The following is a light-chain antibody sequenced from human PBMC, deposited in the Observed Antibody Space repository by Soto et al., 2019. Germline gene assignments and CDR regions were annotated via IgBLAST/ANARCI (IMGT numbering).Light chain of an antibody. V-gene: IGLV2-14*01. CDR3: SSYASTSTAV. Sequence: QSALTQPASVSGSPGQSITISCTGTSSDVGAYNYVSWYQQHPGKAPKLMIYEVNYRTSGVSNRFSGSKSGITASLTISGLQAEDEADYYCSSYASTSTAVFGSGTKLTVL. CDR2: EVN. J-gene: IGLJ1*01. CDR1: SSDVGAYNY.